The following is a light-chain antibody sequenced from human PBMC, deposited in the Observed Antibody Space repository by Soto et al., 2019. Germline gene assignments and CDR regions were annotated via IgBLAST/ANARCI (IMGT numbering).Light chain of an antibody. V-gene: IGKV1-5*03. Sequence: DLQMTQSPSTLSASVGDRVTITCRASQSISSWLAWYQQKPGKAPKLLIYKASTLESGVPLRFNGRGSETEFTLTISSLQRDDFATYCCQRCNSYSRAFGKGPKVEVK. CDR1: QSISSW. CDR2: KAS. CDR3: QRCNSYSRA. J-gene: IGKJ1*01.